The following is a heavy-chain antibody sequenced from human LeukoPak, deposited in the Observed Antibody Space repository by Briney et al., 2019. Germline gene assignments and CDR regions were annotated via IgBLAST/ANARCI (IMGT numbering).Heavy chain of an antibody. Sequence: SETLSLTCAVYGGSLNGHYWSWIRQSPGKGLEWIGEGDESGGTKFNPSLRGRVSISADTSKNQFSLRLTSVTGADTAVYYCAGERGEEYSSGWYKTNYFYNWGQGIRVTVSS. CDR2: GDESGGT. V-gene: IGHV4-34*01. CDR3: AGERGEEYSSGWYKTNYFYN. D-gene: IGHD6-19*01. J-gene: IGHJ4*02. CDR1: GGSLNGHY.